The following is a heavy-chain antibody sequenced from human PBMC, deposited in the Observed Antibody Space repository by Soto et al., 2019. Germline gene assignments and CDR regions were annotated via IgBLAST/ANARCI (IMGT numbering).Heavy chain of an antibody. CDR3: AKDTSSTSWLGFRGPWY. V-gene: IGHV3-9*01. J-gene: IGHJ4*02. CDR1: GFPFDDYA. D-gene: IGHD2-2*01. Sequence: GGSLILSCAASGFPFDDYAMHWVRPAPGKGLEWVSGISWNSGSRGYADSVKGRFTISRDNAKNSLYLQMNSLRAEDTALYYCAKDTSSTSWLGFRGPWYWGQGTLVTVSS. CDR2: ISWNSGSR.